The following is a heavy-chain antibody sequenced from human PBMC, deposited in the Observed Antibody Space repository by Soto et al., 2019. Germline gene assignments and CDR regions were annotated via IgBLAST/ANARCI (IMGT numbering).Heavy chain of an antibody. J-gene: IGHJ4*02. CDR2: IVPIYRTA. D-gene: IGHD6-13*01. V-gene: IGHV1-69*13. CDR1: GGSFRSDR. Sequence: SVKDSCMASGGSFRSDRFNWVRQARGQGLEWLGGIVPIYRTADYAQKFQGRHTITADESTRTVYMELTSLKSQGTALYYCARDSGAKLSSSWGQGTLVTVSS. CDR3: ARDSGAKLSSS.